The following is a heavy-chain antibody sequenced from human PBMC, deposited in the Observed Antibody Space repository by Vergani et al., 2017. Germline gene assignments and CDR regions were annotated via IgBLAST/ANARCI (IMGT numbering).Heavy chain of an antibody. CDR2: ISYDGSNK. V-gene: IGHV3-30*18. CDR3: AKDARRNVGYYYYGMDV. D-gene: IGHD1-26*01. CDR1: GFTFSSYG. Sequence: QVQLVESGGGVVQPGRSLRLSCAASGFTFSSYGMHWVRQAPGKGLEWVAVISYDGSNKYYADSVKGRFTISRDNSKNTLYLQMNSLRAEDTAVYYCAKDARRNVGYYYYGMDVWGQGTTVTVSS. J-gene: IGHJ6*02.